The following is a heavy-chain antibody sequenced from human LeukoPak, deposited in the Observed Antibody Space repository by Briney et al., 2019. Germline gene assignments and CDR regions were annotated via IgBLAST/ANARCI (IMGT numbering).Heavy chain of an antibody. J-gene: IGHJ4*02. Sequence: PSETLSLTCTVSGGSITSSSYYWGWIRQPPGKGLEWIGSMYYSGSTYYNPSLKSRVAISADTSKNQFSLKLSSVTAADTAVYYCARHEWRSPFDYWGQATLVTVSS. D-gene: IGHD2-8*01. CDR1: GGSITSSSYY. CDR2: MYYSGST. CDR3: ARHEWRSPFDY. V-gene: IGHV4-39*01.